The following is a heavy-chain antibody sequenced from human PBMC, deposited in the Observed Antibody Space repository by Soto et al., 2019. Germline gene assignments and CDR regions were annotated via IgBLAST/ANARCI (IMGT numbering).Heavy chain of an antibody. CDR1: GFTFSTYW. V-gene: IGHV3-30*18. D-gene: IGHD4-17*01. CDR2: ISDDGSNT. CDR3: AKGLTTVTYLDY. J-gene: IGHJ4*02. Sequence: GGSLRLSCAASGFTFSTYWMHWVRQAPGKGLEWVAAISDDGSNTYYADSVKGRFTISRDNSKNTLYLQMNSLRAEDTAVYYCAKGLTTVTYLDYWGQGTLVTVSS.